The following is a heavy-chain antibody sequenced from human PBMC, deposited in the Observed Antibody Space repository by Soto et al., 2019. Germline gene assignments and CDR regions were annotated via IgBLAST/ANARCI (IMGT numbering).Heavy chain of an antibody. CDR1: GGTFSSYT. V-gene: IGHV1-69*02. CDR2: IIPILGIA. CDR3: ARGDYCSSTSCYWRH. Sequence: SVKVSCKASGGTFSSYTISWVRQAPGQGLEWMGRIIPILGIANYAQKFQGRVTITADKSTSTAYMELSSLRSEDTAVYYCARGDYCSSTSCYWRHWGQGTLVTVSS. J-gene: IGHJ4*02. D-gene: IGHD2-2*01.